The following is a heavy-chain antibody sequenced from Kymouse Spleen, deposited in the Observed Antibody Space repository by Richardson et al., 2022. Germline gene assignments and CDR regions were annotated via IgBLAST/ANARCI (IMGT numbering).Heavy chain of an antibody. CDR3: ARSSTVTTGYFDY. CDR1: GFTFSSYD. Sequence: EVQLVESGGGLVQPGGSLRLSCAASGFTFSSYDMHWVRQATGKGLEWVSAIGTAGDTYYPGSVKGRFTISRENAKNSLYLQMNSLRAGDTAVYYCARSSTVTTGYFDYWGQGTLVTVSS. J-gene: IGHJ4*02. D-gene: IGHD4-17*01. V-gene: IGHV3-13*01. CDR2: IGTAGDT.